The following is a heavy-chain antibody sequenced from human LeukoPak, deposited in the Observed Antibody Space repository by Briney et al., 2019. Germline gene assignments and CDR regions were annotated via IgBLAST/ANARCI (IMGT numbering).Heavy chain of an antibody. V-gene: IGHV4-30-4*01. CDR1: GGSISSGDYY. CDR3: ARETGLYYFDY. D-gene: IGHD1-14*01. J-gene: IGHJ4*02. CDR2: IYYSGST. Sequence: SETLSLTCTVSGGSISSGDYYWNWIRRPPGKGLEWIGHIYYSGSTYYNPPLKSRVTISVDTSKNQFSLKLSSVTAADTAVYFCARETGLYYFDYWGQGTLVTVSS.